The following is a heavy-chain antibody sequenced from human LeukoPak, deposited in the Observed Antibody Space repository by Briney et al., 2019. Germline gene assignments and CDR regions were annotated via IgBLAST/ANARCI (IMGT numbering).Heavy chain of an antibody. CDR2: INPNSGGT. CDR1: GYTFTGYY. D-gene: IGHD1-26*01. V-gene: IGHV1-2*02. CDR3: AILPPVGATPSRNYMDV. Sequence: GASVKVSCKASGYTFTGYYMHWVRQAPGQGLEWMGWINPNSGGTNYAQKFQGRVTMTRDTSISTAYMELSRLTSDDTAVYYCAILPPVGATPSRNYMDVWGKGTTVTVSS. J-gene: IGHJ6*03.